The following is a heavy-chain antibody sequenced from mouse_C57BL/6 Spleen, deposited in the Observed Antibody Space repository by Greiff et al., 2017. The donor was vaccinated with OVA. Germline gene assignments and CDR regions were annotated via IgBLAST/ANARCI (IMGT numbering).Heavy chain of an antibody. D-gene: IGHD1-1*01. J-gene: IGHJ4*01. CDR2: IDPSDSET. V-gene: IGHV1-52*01. CDR3: ARYYSPPFDY. Sequence: VQLQQPGAELVKPGSSVKLSCKASGYTFTSYWMQWVKQRPGQGLEWIGNIDPSDSETHYNQKFKGTATLTVDTSSSTAYMQLSSLSSEDSAVYYGARYYSPPFDYWGQGTPVTVSS. CDR1: GYTFTSYW.